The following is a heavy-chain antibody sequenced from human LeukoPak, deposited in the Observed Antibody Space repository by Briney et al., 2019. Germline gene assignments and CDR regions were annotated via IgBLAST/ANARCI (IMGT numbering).Heavy chain of an antibody. CDR2: IKQDESEK. D-gene: IGHD3-10*01. V-gene: IGHV3-7*01. Sequence: GGSLRLSCEASGFTFNNYWMSWFSQAPGKGLEWVANIKQDESEKNYVDSVKGRFTISRDNVKNSLYLQMNSLRAEDTAVYSCARVNDYDSGSLYRPIDYWGQGTLVTVSS. J-gene: IGHJ4*02. CDR1: GFTFNNYW. CDR3: ARVNDYDSGSLYRPIDY.